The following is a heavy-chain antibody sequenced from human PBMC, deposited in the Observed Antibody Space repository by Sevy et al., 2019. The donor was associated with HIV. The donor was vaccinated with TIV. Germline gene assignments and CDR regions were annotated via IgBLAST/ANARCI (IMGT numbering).Heavy chain of an antibody. V-gene: IGHV3-23*01. Sequence: GGSLRLSCAAAGFNFNNYAMTWVRQAPGKGLEWVSGISFSGRKTYYAESVKGRCSISINPSKNTLYLEMNNVRFKDTAVYFCANTPFMDFWNDYYSFYFDFWGQGTLVTVSS. CDR2: ISFSGRKT. CDR3: ANTPFMDFWNDYYSFYFDF. CDR1: GFNFNNYA. D-gene: IGHD3-3*01. J-gene: IGHJ4*02.